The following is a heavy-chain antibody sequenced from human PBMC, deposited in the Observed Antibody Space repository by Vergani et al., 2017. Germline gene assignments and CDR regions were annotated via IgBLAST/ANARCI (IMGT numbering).Heavy chain of an antibody. CDR3: AIKTYYYGSGSYDNLQSDY. D-gene: IGHD3-10*01. CDR2: ISGSGGST. CDR1: GFTFSSYA. J-gene: IGHJ4*02. Sequence: EVQLLESGGGLVQPGGSLRLSCAASGFTFSSYAMSWVRQAPGKGLEWVSAISGSGGSTYYADSVKGRFTISRDNAKNSLYLKMNSLRAEDTAVYYCAIKTYYYGSGSYDNLQSDYWGQGTLVTVSS. V-gene: IGHV3-23*01.